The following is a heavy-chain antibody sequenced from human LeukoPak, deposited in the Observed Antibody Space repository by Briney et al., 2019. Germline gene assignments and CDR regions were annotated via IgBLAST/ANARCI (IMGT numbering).Heavy chain of an antibody. CDR2: INPNSGGT. Sequence: ASVKVSCKASGYTFTGYYMHWVRQAPGQGLEWMGWINPNSGGTNYAQKFQGRVTMTRDTSISTAYMELSRLRSDDTAVYYCARDFMHDSSSPNWFDPWGQGTLVTVSS. CDR1: GYTFTGYY. J-gene: IGHJ5*02. D-gene: IGHD6-13*01. V-gene: IGHV1-2*02. CDR3: ARDFMHDSSSPNWFDP.